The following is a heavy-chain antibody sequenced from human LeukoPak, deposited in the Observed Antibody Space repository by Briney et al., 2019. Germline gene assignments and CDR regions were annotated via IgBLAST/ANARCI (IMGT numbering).Heavy chain of an antibody. J-gene: IGHJ5*02. D-gene: IGHD2-2*01. Sequence: GGSLRLSCAASGFTVSNNWMNWVRQAPGKGLEWVSLIFSGGDTQYADSVKDRFTISRDASKNTLYLQMSNLGAEDTAVYYCARDPSAVTANTYAWGQGTLATVSS. CDR2: IFSGGDT. CDR1: GFTVSNNW. CDR3: ARDPSAVTANTYA. V-gene: IGHV3-66*01.